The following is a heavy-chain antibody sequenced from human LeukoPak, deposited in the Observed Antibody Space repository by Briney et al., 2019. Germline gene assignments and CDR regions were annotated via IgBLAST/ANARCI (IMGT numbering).Heavy chain of an antibody. V-gene: IGHV1-69*05. CDR3: ASNTYYYDSSGYYFPHYYYYYMDV. J-gene: IGHJ6*03. D-gene: IGHD3-22*01. Sequence: SVKVSCKASGGTFSSYAVSWVRQAPGQGLEWMGGIIPIFGTANYAQKFQGRVTITTDESTSTAYMELSSLRSEDTAVYYCASNTYYYDSSGYYFPHYYYYYMDVWGKGTTVTVSS. CDR1: GGTFSSYA. CDR2: IIPIFGTA.